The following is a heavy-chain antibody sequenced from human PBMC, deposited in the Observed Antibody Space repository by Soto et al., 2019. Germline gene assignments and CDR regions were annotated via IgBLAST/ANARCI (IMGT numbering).Heavy chain of an antibody. Sequence: PGGTLRLSCAASGFTFSSYGMHRVRQAPGQGLECVSVIYSGGNTYYADSVKGRFTISRDNSKNTLYLQMNNVRAEDTAVYYCARRHFYGSDWGQGTLVTVSS. D-gene: IGHD3-10*01. V-gene: IGHV3-66*04. J-gene: IGHJ4*02. CDR3: ARRHFYGSD. CDR2: IYSGGNT. CDR1: GFTFSSYG.